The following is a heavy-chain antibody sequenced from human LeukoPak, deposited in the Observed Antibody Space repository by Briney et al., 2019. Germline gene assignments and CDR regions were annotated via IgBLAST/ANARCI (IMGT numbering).Heavy chain of an antibody. CDR3: ARGAGQQQLFDY. Sequence: SETLSLTCAVYGGSFSSYYWSWIRHPPGKGLEWIGEINHSGSTNYSPSLKSRVTISLDTSKNQFSLKLSSVTAADTAVYYCARGAGQQQLFDYWGQGTLVTVSS. CDR2: INHSGST. V-gene: IGHV4-34*01. J-gene: IGHJ4*02. D-gene: IGHD6-13*01. CDR1: GGSFSSYY.